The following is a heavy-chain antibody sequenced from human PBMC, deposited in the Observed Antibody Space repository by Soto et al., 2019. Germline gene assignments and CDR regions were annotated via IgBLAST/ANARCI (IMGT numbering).Heavy chain of an antibody. CDR2: IFYSGST. D-gene: IGHD5-12*01. J-gene: IGHJ4*02. CDR3: ARDYYSKASSGFESHAIDY. Sequence: PSETLSLTCTVSGGSISSGGHYWSWVRQHPGKGLEWIGYIFYSGSTSYNPSLKSRVTMSVDTSENQFSLKLSSVTAADTAVYYCARDYYSKASSGFESHAIDYWGQGTLVTVSS. V-gene: IGHV4-31*03. CDR1: GGSISSGGHY.